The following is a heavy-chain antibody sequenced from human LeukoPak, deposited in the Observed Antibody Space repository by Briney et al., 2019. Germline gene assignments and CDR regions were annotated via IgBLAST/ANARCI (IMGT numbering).Heavy chain of an antibody. CDR2: IYYSGIT. D-gene: IGHD5-24*01. J-gene: IGHJ4*02. CDR3: VGAIYPPPDFDY. CDR1: GGSMSSSSYY. V-gene: IGHV4-39*07. Sequence: SETLSLTCTVSGGSMSSSSYYWGWIRQPPGKGLEWIGSIYYSGITYYSPSLKSRVTISVDTSKNQFSLKLSSVTTADTAVYYCVGAIYPPPDFDYWGQGTLVTVSS.